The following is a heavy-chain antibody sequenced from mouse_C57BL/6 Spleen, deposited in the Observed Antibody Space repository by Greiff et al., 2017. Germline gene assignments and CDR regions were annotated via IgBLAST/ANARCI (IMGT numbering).Heavy chain of an antibody. CDR2: ISDGGSYT. J-gene: IGHJ4*01. Sequence: EVQGVESGGGLVKPGGSLKLSCAASGFTFSSYAMSWVRQTPEKRLEWVATISDGGSYTYYPDNVKGRFTISRDNAKNNLYLQMSHLKSEDTAMYYCARPPYYYGSSYYAMDYWGQGTSVTVSS. CDR1: GFTFSSYA. CDR3: ARPPYYYGSSYYAMDY. D-gene: IGHD1-1*01. V-gene: IGHV5-4*01.